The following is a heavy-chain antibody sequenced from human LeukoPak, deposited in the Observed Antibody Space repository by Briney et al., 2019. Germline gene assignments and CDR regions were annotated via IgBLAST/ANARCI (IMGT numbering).Heavy chain of an antibody. J-gene: IGHJ4*02. CDR3: ARGALGTYTHPFDY. Sequence: PGGSLRLSCAASGFTFSSYAMHWVRQAPGKGLEWVANIKQDGSEKYYVDSVKGRFTISRDNAKNSLYLQMNSLRAEDTAVYYCARGALGTYTHPFDYWGQGTLVTVSS. CDR2: IKQDGSEK. CDR1: GFTFSSYA. V-gene: IGHV3-7*01. D-gene: IGHD7-27*01.